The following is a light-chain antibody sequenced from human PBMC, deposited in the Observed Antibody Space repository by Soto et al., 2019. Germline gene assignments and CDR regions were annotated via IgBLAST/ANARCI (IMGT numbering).Light chain of an antibody. CDR3: ETWDSNTRV. CDR2: LEGSGSY. Sequence: QSVLTQSSSASASLGSSVKLTCTLSSGHSSYIIAWHQQQPGKAPRYLMKLEGSGSYNKGSGVPDRFSGSSSGADRYLTISNLQSEDEADYYCETWDSNTRVFGGGTKVTVI. V-gene: IGLV4-60*03. J-gene: IGLJ2*01. CDR1: SGHSSYI.